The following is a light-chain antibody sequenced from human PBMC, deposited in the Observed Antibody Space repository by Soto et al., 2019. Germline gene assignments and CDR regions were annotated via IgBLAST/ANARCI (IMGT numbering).Light chain of an antibody. V-gene: IGLV2-14*01. CDR3: SSYTSSSTPYV. J-gene: IGLJ1*01. CDR2: EVS. Sequence: QSALTQPASVSGSPGQSLTLSCTGTSSDVGGYNYVSWYQQHPGKAPKLMIYEVSNRPSGVSNRFSGSKSGNTASLTSSGLQAEDGADDYCSSYTSSSTPYVFGTGTKLTVL. CDR1: SSDVGGYNY.